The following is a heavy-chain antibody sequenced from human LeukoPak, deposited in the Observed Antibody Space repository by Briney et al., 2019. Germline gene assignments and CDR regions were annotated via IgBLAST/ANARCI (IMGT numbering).Heavy chain of an antibody. Sequence: GGSLRLSCAASGFTLSSYEMNWVRQAPGKGLEWVSYISSSGGTIYYADSVKGRFAISRDNAKNSVYLQMNSLRAEDTGIYYCAYYYGSGSSLWGQGTLVTVSS. V-gene: IGHV3-48*03. CDR2: ISSSGGTI. J-gene: IGHJ4*02. D-gene: IGHD3-10*01. CDR1: GFTLSSYE. CDR3: AYYYGSGSSL.